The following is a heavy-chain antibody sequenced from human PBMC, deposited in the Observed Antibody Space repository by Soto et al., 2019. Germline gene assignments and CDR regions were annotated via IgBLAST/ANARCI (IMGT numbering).Heavy chain of an antibody. CDR3: ARNQPQRYCSGGTCRPAYGMDV. CDR2: IYYSGDT. J-gene: IGHJ6*02. Sequence: SETLSPSCTVSGGSISSDSFYWAWIRQPPGKGLEWIGIIYYSGDTYYNPSLAGRLTMSVDTSNQFSLTLRSVTAADTALYYCARNQPQRYCSGGTCRPAYGMDVWGQGTTVTVSS. CDR1: GGSISSDSFY. D-gene: IGHD2-15*01. V-gene: IGHV4-39*01.